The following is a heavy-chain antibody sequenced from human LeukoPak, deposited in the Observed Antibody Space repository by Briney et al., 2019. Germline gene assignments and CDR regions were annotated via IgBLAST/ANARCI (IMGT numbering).Heavy chain of an antibody. D-gene: IGHD5-18*01. V-gene: IGHV3-64*02. CDR1: GFPYSIYA. CDR3: ARVSGYSYGQ. Sequence: GGSLRLSCVASGFPYSIYAMHWVRQAPGKGLEYVSGINSNGTYTNYAASVEGRFTISRDNSKNTLYLRMGSLRPEDMAVYYCARVSGYSYGQWGQGTLVTVSS. J-gene: IGHJ4*02. CDR2: INSNGTYT.